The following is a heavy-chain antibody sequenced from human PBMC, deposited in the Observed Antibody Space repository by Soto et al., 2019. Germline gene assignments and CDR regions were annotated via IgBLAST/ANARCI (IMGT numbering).Heavy chain of an antibody. D-gene: IGHD3-16*01. CDR3: ARLEVGGNYYYYYMDV. CDR2: IYYSGST. Sequence: SETLSLTCTVSGGSISSYYWSWIRQPPGKGLEWIGYIYYSGSTNYNPSLKSRVTISVDTSKNQFSLKLSSVTAADTAVYYCARLEVGGNYYYYYMDVWGKGTTVTVSS. CDR1: GGSISSYY. J-gene: IGHJ6*03. V-gene: IGHV4-59*08.